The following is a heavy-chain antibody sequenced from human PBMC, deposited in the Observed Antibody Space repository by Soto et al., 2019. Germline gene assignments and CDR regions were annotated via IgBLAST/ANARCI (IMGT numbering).Heavy chain of an antibody. D-gene: IGHD6-19*01. J-gene: IGHJ4*02. CDR1: GFTFSSYA. Sequence: GGSLRLSXAASGFTFSSYAMSWVRQAPGKGLEWVSAISGSGGSTYYADSVKGRFTISRDNSKNTLYLQMNSLRAEDTAVYYCAKDLQQWLVRTEDYWGQGTLVTVSS. CDR3: AKDLQQWLVRTEDY. CDR2: ISGSGGST. V-gene: IGHV3-23*01.